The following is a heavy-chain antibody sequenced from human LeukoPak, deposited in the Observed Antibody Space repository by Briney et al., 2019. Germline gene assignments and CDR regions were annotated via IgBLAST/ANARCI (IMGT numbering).Heavy chain of an antibody. CDR1: GFTFSSYS. Sequence: GGSLRLSCAASGFTFSSYSMNWVRQAPGKGLEWVSSISSSSSYIYYADSVKGRFTISRDNAKNSLYLQMNSLRAEDTAVYYCARVSATATLGVFDYWGQGTLVTVSS. V-gene: IGHV3-21*01. CDR3: ARVSATATLGVFDY. CDR2: ISSSSSYI. D-gene: IGHD2-15*01. J-gene: IGHJ4*02.